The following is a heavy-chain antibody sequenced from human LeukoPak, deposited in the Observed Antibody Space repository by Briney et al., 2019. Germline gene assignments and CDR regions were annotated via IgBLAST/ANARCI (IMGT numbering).Heavy chain of an antibody. J-gene: IGHJ4*02. V-gene: IGHV1-2*06. CDR2: INPNSGGT. CDR3: ARVGYSYGYDFDY. D-gene: IGHD5-18*01. Sequence: ASVKVSCKASGYTFTGYYMHWVRQAPGQELEWMGRINPNSGGTNYAQKFQGRVTMTRDTSISTAYMELSRLRSDDTAVYYCARVGYSYGYDFDYWGQGTLVTVSS. CDR1: GYTFTGYY.